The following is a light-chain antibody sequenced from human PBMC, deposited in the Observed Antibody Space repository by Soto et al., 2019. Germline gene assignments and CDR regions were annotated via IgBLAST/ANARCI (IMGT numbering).Light chain of an antibody. J-gene: IGLJ2*01. Sequence: QSVLTQPASVSGSPGQSITISCTGTSSDVGSYNLVSWYQQHPGKAPKRMIYAGSKRPSGVSNRFSGSKSGNTSSLTISGLQAEDEADYYCCSYAGSSPVVFGVGTKLNVL. V-gene: IGLV2-23*01. CDR1: SSDVGSYNL. CDR3: CSYAGSSPVV. CDR2: AGS.